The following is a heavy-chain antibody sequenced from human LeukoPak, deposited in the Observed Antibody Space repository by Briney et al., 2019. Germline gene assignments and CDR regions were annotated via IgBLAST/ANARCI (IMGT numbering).Heavy chain of an antibody. CDR1: GFTFSSYS. CDR3: ARDQAYVVTTWESGMDV. CDR2: ISSSNSYI. D-gene: IGHD2-21*02. J-gene: IGHJ6*02. Sequence: GGSLRLSCAASGFTFSSYSMNWVRQAPGKGLECISSISSSNSYIYYANSVKGRFTISRGNAKNSLYLQMNSLRAEDTAVYYCARDQAYVVTTWESGMDVWGQGTTVTVSS. V-gene: IGHV3-21*01.